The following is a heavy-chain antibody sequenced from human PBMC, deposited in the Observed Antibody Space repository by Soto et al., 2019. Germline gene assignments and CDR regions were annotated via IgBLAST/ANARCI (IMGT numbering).Heavy chain of an antibody. V-gene: IGHV1-69*18. CDR3: ARVVMTTVPASYYYGMDV. CDR1: GGTFSSYA. CDR2: IIPFMGTA. D-gene: IGHD4-4*01. J-gene: IGHJ6*02. Sequence: QVQLVQSGAEVKKPGSSVTVYCKASGGTFSSYAISWVRQAPGQGLEWMGRIIPFMGTANYAQKFQGRVTITADEYTSTAYMELTSLRSEDTAVYYCARVVMTTVPASYYYGMDVWGQGPTVTVSS.